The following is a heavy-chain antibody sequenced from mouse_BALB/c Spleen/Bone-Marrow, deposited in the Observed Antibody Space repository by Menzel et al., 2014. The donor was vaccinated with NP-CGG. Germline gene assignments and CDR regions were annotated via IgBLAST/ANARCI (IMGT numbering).Heavy chain of an antibody. CDR2: ISNGGGNT. CDR3: ARHETGTGQYFDY. J-gene: IGHJ2*01. Sequence: EVMLVESGGDLVQPGGSLKLSCAASGLTFSNYNISWVRQTPEKRLGRVAYISNGGGNTYYPDTVKGRFTISRDNAKNTLYLQMTSLKSEDTAIYYCARHETGTGQYFDYWGQGTTLTVSS. D-gene: IGHD4-1*01. CDR1: GLTFSNYN. V-gene: IGHV5-12-2*01.